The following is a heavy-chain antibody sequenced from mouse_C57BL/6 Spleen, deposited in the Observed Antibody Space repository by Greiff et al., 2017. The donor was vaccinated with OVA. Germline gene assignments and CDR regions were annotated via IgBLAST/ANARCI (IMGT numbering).Heavy chain of an antibody. CDR1: GFTFSSYA. CDR3: ARDREPLYNSDS. V-gene: IGHV5-4*01. Sequence: EVHLVESGGGLVKPGGSLKLSCAASGFTFSSYAMSWVRQTPEKRLEWVATISDGGSYTYYPDNVKGRFTISRDTAKNNLYLHMSHLKSEDTAMYYCARDREPLYNSDSRGEGTTLTVSS. J-gene: IGHJ2*01. CDR2: ISDGGSYT. D-gene: IGHD3-3*01.